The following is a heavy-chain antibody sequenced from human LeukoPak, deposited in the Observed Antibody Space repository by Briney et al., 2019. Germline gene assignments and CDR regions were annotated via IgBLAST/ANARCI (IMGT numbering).Heavy chain of an antibody. V-gene: IGHV1-24*01. CDR2: FDPEDGET. D-gene: IGHD4-17*01. J-gene: IGHJ4*02. CDR3: ATSRSGDDTNFDY. Sequence: ASVKVSCKVSGYTLTELSMHWVRQAPGKGLEWMGGFDPEDGETIYAQKFQGRVTTTEDTSTDTAYMELSSLRSEDTAVYYCATSRSGDDTNFDYWGQGTLVTVSS. CDR1: GYTLTELS.